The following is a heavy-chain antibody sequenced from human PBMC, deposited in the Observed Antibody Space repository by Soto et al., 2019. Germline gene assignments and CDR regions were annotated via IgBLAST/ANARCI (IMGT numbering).Heavy chain of an antibody. V-gene: IGHV4-59*12. Sequence: SETLSLTCTVSGGSISSYYWSWVRQPPGKGLEWIGYMYYSGSTNYNPSLKSRVTMSVDTSKNTLYLQMNSLRAEDTAVYYCAREFDYWGQGTLVTVSS. J-gene: IGHJ4*02. CDR2: MYYSGST. CDR1: GGSISSYY. CDR3: AREFDY.